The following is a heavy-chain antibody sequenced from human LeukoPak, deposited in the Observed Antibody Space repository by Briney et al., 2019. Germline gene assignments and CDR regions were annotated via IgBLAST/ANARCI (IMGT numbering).Heavy chain of an antibody. J-gene: IGHJ4*02. CDR1: GYTFTDYY. D-gene: IGHD6-19*01. CDR2: INPNSGGT. Sequence: ASVKVSCKASGYTFTDYYMHWVRQAPGQGLEWMGWINPNSGGTNYAQKFQGRVTMTRDTSISTAYMELSRLRSDDTAVYYCACVAVAGTWYFDYWGQGTLVTVSS. CDR3: ACVAVAGTWYFDY. V-gene: IGHV1-2*02.